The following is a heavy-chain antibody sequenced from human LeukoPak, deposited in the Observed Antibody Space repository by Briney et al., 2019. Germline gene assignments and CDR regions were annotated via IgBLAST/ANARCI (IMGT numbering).Heavy chain of an antibody. CDR2: IYYSGST. D-gene: IGHD2-2*01. CDR3: ARGLVVPAAYFDY. J-gene: IGHJ4*02. Sequence: KTSQTLSLTCTVSGGSISSGGYYWSWIRQHPGKSLEWIGYIYYSGSTYYNPSLKSRVTISVDTSKNQFSLKLSSVTAADTAVYYCARGLVVPAAYFDYWGQGTLVTVSS. V-gene: IGHV4-31*03. CDR1: GGSISSGGYY.